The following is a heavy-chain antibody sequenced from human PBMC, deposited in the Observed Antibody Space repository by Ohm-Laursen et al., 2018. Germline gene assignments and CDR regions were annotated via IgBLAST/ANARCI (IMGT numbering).Heavy chain of an antibody. V-gene: IGHV1-18*01. J-gene: IGHJ6*02. CDR1: GYTFDSFG. CDR2: ISPYSGQT. Sequence: GSSVKVSCKASGYTFDSFGITWVRQAPGQGLEWMGWISPYSGQTKYALKLQGRVTMTTDTSTSTAYMDVRGLRSDDTAVYYCARGRLSGTRRALDIWGQGTTVTVSS. CDR3: ARGRLSGTRRALDI. D-gene: IGHD1-7*01.